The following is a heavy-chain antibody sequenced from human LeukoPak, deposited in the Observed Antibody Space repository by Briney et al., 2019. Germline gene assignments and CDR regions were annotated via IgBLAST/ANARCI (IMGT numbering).Heavy chain of an antibody. CDR2: IYTSGST. V-gene: IGHV4-4*07. CDR3: AREQDSGSYQGFDY. J-gene: IGHJ4*02. CDR1: GGSISSYY. Sequence: SETLSLTCTVSGGSISSYYWSWIRQPAGKGLEWIGRIYTSGSTNYNPSLKSRVTMSVDTSKNQFSLKLSSVTAADTAVHYCAREQDSGSYQGFDYWGQGTLVTVSS. D-gene: IGHD1-26*01.